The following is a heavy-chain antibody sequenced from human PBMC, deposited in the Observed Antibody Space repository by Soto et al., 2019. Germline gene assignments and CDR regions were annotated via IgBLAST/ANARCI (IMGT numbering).Heavy chain of an antibody. J-gene: IGHJ6*02. CDR2: INPNSGGT. V-gene: IGHV1-2*02. D-gene: IGHD6-13*01. Sequence: QVQPVQSGADVKKPGASVKVSCKASGYTFTGYYMHWVRQAPGQGLEWMGWINPNSGGTNYAQKFQGRVTMTRDTSISTAYMELSRLRSDDTAVYYCARGKITKQLVFLWDYGMDVWGQGTTVTVS. CDR3: ARGKITKQLVFLWDYGMDV. CDR1: GYTFTGYY.